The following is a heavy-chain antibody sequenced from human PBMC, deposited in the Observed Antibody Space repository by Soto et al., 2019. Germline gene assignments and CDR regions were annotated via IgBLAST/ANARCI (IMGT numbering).Heavy chain of an antibody. D-gene: IGHD3-3*01. CDR1: GGSISTYY. V-gene: IGHV4-59*01. CDR2: IYYNGNT. J-gene: IGHJ4*02. Sequence: KTSETLSLTCTVSGGSISTYYWSWIRQPPGKGLEWIGYIYYNGNTNYNPSLKSRVTISVDTSKNQFSLRLRSVSAADTAVYYCARDGSRYDFWSGPYYFDYWGQGTLVTVSS. CDR3: ARDGSRYDFWSGPYYFDY.